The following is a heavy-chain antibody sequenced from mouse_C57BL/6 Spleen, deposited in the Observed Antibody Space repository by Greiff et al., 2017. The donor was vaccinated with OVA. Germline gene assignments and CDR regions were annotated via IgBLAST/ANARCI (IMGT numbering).Heavy chain of an antibody. CDR1: GYSFTGYY. CDR3: ARYPYCSNWYFDV. J-gene: IGHJ1*03. Sequence: VQLQQSGPELVKPGASVKISCKASGYSFTGYYMNWVKQSPEKSLEWIGEINPRTGGTTYNQKFKAKATLTVDKSSSTAYMQLKSLTSEDSAVYYCARYPYCSNWYFDVWGTGTTVTVSS. V-gene: IGHV1-42*01. CDR2: INPRTGGT. D-gene: IGHD2-5*01.